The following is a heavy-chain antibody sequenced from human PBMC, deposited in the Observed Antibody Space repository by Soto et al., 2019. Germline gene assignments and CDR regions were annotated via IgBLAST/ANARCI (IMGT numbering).Heavy chain of an antibody. CDR2: IYSGGST. V-gene: IGHV3-53*01. Sequence: GGSLRLSCAASGFTVSSNYMSWVRQAPGKGLEWVSVIYSGGSTYYADSVKGRFTISRDNSKNTLYLQMNSLRAEDTAVYYCARAKAALEYYFDYWGQGTLVTVSS. CDR1: GFTVSSNY. J-gene: IGHJ4*02. CDR3: ARAKAALEYYFDY. D-gene: IGHD6-13*01.